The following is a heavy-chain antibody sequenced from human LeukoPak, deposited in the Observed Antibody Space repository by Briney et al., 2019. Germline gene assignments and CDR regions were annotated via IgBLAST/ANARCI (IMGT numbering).Heavy chain of an antibody. CDR1: GFTFSSYA. CDR3: AKGTYYYDSSGYIGYYYGMDV. CDR2: ISRSGGST. J-gene: IGHJ6*02. Sequence: GGSLRLSCAASGFTFSSYAMSWVRQAPGKGLEWVSAISRSGGSTYYADSVKGRFTISRDNSKNSLYLQMNSLRTEDTALYYCAKGTYYYDSSGYIGYYYGMDVWGQGTTVTVSS. V-gene: IGHV3-23*01. D-gene: IGHD3-22*01.